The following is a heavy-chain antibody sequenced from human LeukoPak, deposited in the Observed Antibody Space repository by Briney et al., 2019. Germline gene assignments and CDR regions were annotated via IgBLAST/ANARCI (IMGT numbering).Heavy chain of an antibody. D-gene: IGHD3-3*01. CDR3: ASSPLYDFWSGYYKGGLGY. CDR2: IIPIFGTA. Sequence: ASVKVSCKASGGTFSSYAISWVRQAPGQGLEWMGGIIPIFGTANYAQKFQGRVTITTDESTSTAYMELSSLRSEDTAVYYCASSPLYDFWSGYYKGGLGYWGQGTLVTVSS. V-gene: IGHV1-69*05. J-gene: IGHJ4*02. CDR1: GGTFSSYA.